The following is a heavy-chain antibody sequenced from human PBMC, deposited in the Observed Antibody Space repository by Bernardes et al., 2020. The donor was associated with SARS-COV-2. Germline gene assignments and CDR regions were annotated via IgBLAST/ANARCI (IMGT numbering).Heavy chain of an antibody. Sequence: VGSLRLSCAASGYSFSSSAMTWVRQAPGKGLEWVSAISGSAGSTYYADSLKGRFTISRDNSKNTLYLQMNSLRAEDTAVYYCARSRDYGDFGGILRGYYFDYWGQGTLVTVSS. CDR2: ISGSAGST. D-gene: IGHD4-17*01. CDR1: GYSFSSSA. V-gene: IGHV3-23*01. J-gene: IGHJ4*02. CDR3: ARSRDYGDFGGILRGYYFDY.